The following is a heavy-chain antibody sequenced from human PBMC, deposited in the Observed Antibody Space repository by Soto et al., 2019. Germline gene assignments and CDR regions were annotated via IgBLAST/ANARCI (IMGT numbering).Heavy chain of an antibody. CDR1: GGSISRYY. CDR2: IYYSGST. V-gene: IGHV4-59*01. CDR3: ARVGTLGLDY. J-gene: IGHJ4*02. D-gene: IGHD3-16*01. Sequence: SETLSLTSTVSGGSISRYYWSWIRQPPGKGLEWIGYIYYSGSTIYNPSLKSRVTISVDTSKNQFSLKLSSVTAADTAVYYCARVGTLGLDYWGQGTLVTVSS.